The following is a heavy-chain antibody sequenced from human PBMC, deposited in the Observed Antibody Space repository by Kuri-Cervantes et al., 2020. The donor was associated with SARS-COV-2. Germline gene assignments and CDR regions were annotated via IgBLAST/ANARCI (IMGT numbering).Heavy chain of an antibody. CDR1: GGSFSGYY. J-gene: IGHJ1*01. CDR2: INHSGST. V-gene: IGHV4-34*01. D-gene: IGHD1-26*01. Sequence: SETLSLTCAVYGGSFSGYYWSWIRQPPGKGLEWIGEINHSGSTNYNPSLKSRVTVSVDTSKNQFSLKLSSVTAADTAVYYCATDPGIVGATSGYFQHWGQGNLVTVAS. CDR3: ATDPGIVGATSGYFQH.